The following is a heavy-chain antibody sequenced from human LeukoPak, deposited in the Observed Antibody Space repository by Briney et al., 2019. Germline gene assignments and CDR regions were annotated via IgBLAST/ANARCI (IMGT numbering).Heavy chain of an antibody. CDR2: INPNSGGT. V-gene: IGHV1-2*02. CDR1: GYTFTGYY. J-gene: IGHJ3*02. Sequence: GASVKVSCKASGYTFTGYYMHWVRQAPGQGLEWMGWINPNSGGTNYAQKFQGRVTMTGDTSISTAYMELSRLRSDDTALYHCASGRWEPYDAFDIWGQGTMVTVSS. D-gene: IGHD1-26*01. CDR3: ASGRWEPYDAFDI.